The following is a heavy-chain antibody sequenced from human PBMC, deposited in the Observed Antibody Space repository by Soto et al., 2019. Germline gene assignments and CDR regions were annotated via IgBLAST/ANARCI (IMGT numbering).Heavy chain of an antibody. CDR3: ARGRGYSYGPYYFDY. CDR2: IYYSGTT. J-gene: IGHJ4*02. Sequence: SETLSLTCTVSGGSISSEGYYWSWFRQLPGKGLEWIGDIYYSGTTYHNPSLRSRLTISGDASKNQFSLKLSSVTAADTALYYCARGRGYSYGPYYFDYWGQGTLVTVS. CDR1: GGSISSEGYY. D-gene: IGHD5-18*01. V-gene: IGHV4-31*03.